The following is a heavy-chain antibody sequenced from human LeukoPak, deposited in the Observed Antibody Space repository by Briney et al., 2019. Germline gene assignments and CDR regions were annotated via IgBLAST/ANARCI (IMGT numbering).Heavy chain of an antibody. J-gene: IGHJ4*02. CDR3: ARGIPGRSIDY. V-gene: IGHV4-34*01. CDR2: INHSGST. Sequence: SETLSLTCAVYGGSFSGYYWSWIRQPPGKGLEWIGVINHSGSTNYNPSLKSRVTISVDTSKNQFSLRLTSVTAADTAVYYCARGIPGRSIDYWGQGTLVTVSS. CDR1: GGSFSGYY. D-gene: IGHD3-16*02.